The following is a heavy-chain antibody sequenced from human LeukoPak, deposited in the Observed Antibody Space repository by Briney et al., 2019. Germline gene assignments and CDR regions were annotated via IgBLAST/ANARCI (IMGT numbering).Heavy chain of an antibody. CDR2: ISYDGSNK. V-gene: IGHV3-30-3*01. J-gene: IGHJ6*02. D-gene: IGHD1-26*01. CDR1: GFTFSSYA. CDR3: ARDSEWELLRYYYYGMDV. Sequence: GGSLRLSCAASGFTFSSYAMHWVRQAPGKGLEWVAVISYDGSNKYYADSVKGRFTISRDNAKNSLYLQMNSLRDEDTAVYYCARDSEWELLRYYYYGMDVWGQGTTVTVSS.